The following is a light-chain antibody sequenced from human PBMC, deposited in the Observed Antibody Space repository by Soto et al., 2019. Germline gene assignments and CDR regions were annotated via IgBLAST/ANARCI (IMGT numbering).Light chain of an antibody. CDR3: SSYAGSNNLV. Sequence: QSALTQPPSASGSPGQSVTISCTGTSSDVGGYNYVSWYQQHPGKAPKLMIYEVSKRPSGVTDRFSGSKSGNTASLTVSGLQAEDEADYYCSSYAGSNNLVFGTGTKLTVL. CDR2: EVS. J-gene: IGLJ1*01. CDR1: SSDVGGYNY. V-gene: IGLV2-8*01.